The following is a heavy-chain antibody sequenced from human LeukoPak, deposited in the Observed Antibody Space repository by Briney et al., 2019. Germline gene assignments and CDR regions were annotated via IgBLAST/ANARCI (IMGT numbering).Heavy chain of an antibody. J-gene: IGHJ3*02. CDR3: ARGNYGYYDSSGRAFDI. CDR1: GGSISSSNW. D-gene: IGHD3-22*01. CDR2: IYHSGST. V-gene: IGHV4-4*02. Sequence: PSETLSLTCAVSGGSISSSNWWSWVRQPPGKGLEWIGEIYHSGSTNYNPSLKSRVTISVDKSKNQFSLKLSSVTAADTAVYYCARGNYGYYDSSGRAFDIWGQGTMVTVSS.